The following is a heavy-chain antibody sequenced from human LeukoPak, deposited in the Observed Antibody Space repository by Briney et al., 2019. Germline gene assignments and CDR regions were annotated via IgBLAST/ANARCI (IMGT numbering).Heavy chain of an antibody. Sequence: AASVKVSCKASGYTFTSYDITWVRQAPGQGLEWMGRISAYNGNTNYAQKLQGRVSMTTDTSTSTAYMELRSLRSDDTAVYYCARADVDILTAYYYMDVWGKGTTVTISS. D-gene: IGHD3-9*01. V-gene: IGHV1-18*01. CDR1: GYTFTSYD. J-gene: IGHJ6*03. CDR3: ARADVDILTAYYYMDV. CDR2: ISAYNGNT.